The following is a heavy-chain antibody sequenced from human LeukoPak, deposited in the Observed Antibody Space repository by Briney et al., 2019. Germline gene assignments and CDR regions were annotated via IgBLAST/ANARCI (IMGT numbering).Heavy chain of an antibody. Sequence: GGSLRLSCAASGFTFSNYGMHWVRQAPGKGLEWVAIISYDGSNKYYADSVKGRFTISRDNSKNTLYLQMNSLRAEDTAMYYCARFYDTSGFYDNWFDPWGQGTLVTVSS. CDR1: GFTFSNYG. D-gene: IGHD3-22*01. V-gene: IGHV3-30*03. J-gene: IGHJ5*02. CDR2: ISYDGSNK. CDR3: ARFYDTSGFYDNWFDP.